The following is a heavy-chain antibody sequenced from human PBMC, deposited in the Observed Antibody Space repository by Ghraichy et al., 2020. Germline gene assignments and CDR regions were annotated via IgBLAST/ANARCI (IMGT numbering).Heavy chain of an antibody. CDR1: GFTFDDYP. V-gene: IGHV3-9*01. J-gene: IGHJ5*02. D-gene: IGHD6-13*01. CDR3: VKDGSSGYSSTWFGH. CDR2: IKWNSGKM. Sequence: GGSLRLSCAASGFTFDDYPMHWVRQAPGKGLEWVSGIKWNSGKMGYADSVKGRFTISRDNAKNSLYLQMNSLRAEDTALYYCVKDGSSGYSSTWFGHWGQGTLVTVSS.